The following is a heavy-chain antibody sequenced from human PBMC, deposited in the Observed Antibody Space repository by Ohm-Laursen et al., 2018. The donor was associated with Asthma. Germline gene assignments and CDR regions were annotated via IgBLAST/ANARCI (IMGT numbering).Heavy chain of an antibody. V-gene: IGHV3-21*01. CDR2: ISTASSFI. CDR3: VRIGPEWELPGREYSLHH. CDR1: GCTFSRYS. Sequence: FLRVSCADGGCTFSRYSIHWVRQIPGKGMEWVESISTASSFIYYADSVSRRFTTSRDNAKNSVYLQMKSLRDEDTALYYCVRIGPEWELPGREYSLHHWGEGTLVTVSS. D-gene: IGHD1-26*01. J-gene: IGHJ1*01.